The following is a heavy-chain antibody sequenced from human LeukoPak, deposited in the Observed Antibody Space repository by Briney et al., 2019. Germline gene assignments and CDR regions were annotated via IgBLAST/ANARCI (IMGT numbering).Heavy chain of an antibody. CDR3: ARTITMIVVPYYYYYYMDV. J-gene: IGHJ6*03. V-gene: IGHV4-34*01. CDR2: INHSGST. Sequence: SETPSLTCAVYGGSFSGYYWSWIRQPPGKGLEWIGEINHSGSTNYNPSLKSRVTISVDTSKNQFSLKLSSVTAADTAVYYCARTITMIVVPYYYYYYMDVWGKGTTVTVSS. CDR1: GGSFSGYY. D-gene: IGHD3-22*01.